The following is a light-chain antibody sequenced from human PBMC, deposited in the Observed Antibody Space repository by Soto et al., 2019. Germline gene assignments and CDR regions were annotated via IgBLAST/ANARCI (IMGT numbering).Light chain of an antibody. J-gene: IGKJ1*01. CDR1: QSVLYSFNNKNY. CDR2: WAS. V-gene: IGKV4-1*01. CDR3: QHYYSDPPWT. Sequence: DIVMTQSPDSLAVSLGERATINCRSSQSVLYSFNNKNYLGWYQQKQVQAPKLLICWASTRASGVPDRYSGSGSGTDLTLILSSLQGEDVAVYYCQHYYSDPPWTFGQGTRVEIK.